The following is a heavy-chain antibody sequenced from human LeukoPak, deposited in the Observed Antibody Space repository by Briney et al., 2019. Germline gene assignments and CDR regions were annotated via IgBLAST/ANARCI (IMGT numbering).Heavy chain of an antibody. J-gene: IGHJ4*02. D-gene: IGHD1-26*01. CDR2: ISGSSAVI. CDR1: GFTFTTYA. Sequence: GGSLRLSCAASGFTFTTYALSWVRQAPGKGLEWVSSISGSSAVIDYADSVKGRFIISRDNSENTIYLQMNSLRAEDTAVYYCTRGRQLWEYWGQGTLVTASS. V-gene: IGHV3-23*01. CDR3: TRGRQLWEY.